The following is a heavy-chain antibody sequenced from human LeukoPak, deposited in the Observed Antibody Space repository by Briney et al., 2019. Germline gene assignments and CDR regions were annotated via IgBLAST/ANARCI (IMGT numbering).Heavy chain of an antibody. J-gene: IGHJ6*03. CDR2: INHSGST. D-gene: IGHD2-2*02. CDR1: GGSFSGYY. Sequence: SETLSLTCAVYGGSFSGYYWSWIRQPPGKGLEWIGKINHSGSTNYNPSLKSRVTISVDTSKNQFSLKLSSVTAADTAVYYCARENIVVVPAAIWYYYYYMDVWGKGTTVTVSS. V-gene: IGHV4-34*01. CDR3: ARENIVVVPAAIWYYYYYMDV.